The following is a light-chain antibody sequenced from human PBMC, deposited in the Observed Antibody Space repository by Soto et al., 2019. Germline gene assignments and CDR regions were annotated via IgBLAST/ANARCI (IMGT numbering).Light chain of an antibody. V-gene: IGKV1-5*03. Sequence: CTIAVSVRGVVTVGCRANQSINKWMAWYQLKPGKAPQPLIYKASSLQSGVPSRFSCIGSGTEFTLSIRTLQPDDFATYFCQQSSDYSRTFGQGTKVDIK. CDR1: QSINKW. CDR3: QQSSDYSRT. CDR2: KAS. J-gene: IGKJ1*01.